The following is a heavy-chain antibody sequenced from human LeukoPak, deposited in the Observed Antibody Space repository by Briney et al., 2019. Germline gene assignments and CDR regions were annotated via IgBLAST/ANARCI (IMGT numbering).Heavy chain of an antibody. V-gene: IGHV4-34*01. Sequence: PSETLSLTCAVYGGSFTGYYWSWIRQPPGKGLEWIGEGDHTGGTKYNPSLKSRVTISADSSKNQFSLKWYSVTAADTAVYYCARDPTGYNWFDPWGQGTLVTVSS. J-gene: IGHJ5*02. CDR3: ARDPTGYNWFDP. CDR1: GGSFTGYY. D-gene: IGHD1-1*01. CDR2: GDHTGGT.